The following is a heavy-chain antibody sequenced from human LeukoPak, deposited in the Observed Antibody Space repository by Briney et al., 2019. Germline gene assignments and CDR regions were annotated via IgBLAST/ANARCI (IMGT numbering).Heavy chain of an antibody. Sequence: PGGSLRLSCAGSGFTFDDYAMHWVRQAPGKGLEWVSGISWNSGSIGYADSVKGRFTISRDNAKNSLYLQMNSLRAEDTALYYCAKDFTPQWELPTYFDYWGQGTLVTVSS. CDR2: ISWNSGSI. CDR3: AKDFTPQWELPTYFDY. V-gene: IGHV3-9*01. D-gene: IGHD1-26*01. J-gene: IGHJ4*02. CDR1: GFTFDDYA.